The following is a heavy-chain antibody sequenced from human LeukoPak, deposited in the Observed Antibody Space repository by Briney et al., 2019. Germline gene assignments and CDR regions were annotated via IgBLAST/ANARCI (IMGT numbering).Heavy chain of an antibody. CDR3: ARRPTDPYYYYMDV. Sequence: GGSLRLSCAASGFTFSSYVMNWVRQAPGKGLEWVAVISYDGSNKYYADSVKGRFTISRDNSKNTLYLQMGSLRAEDMAVYYCARRPTDPYYYYMDVWGKGTTVTVSS. V-gene: IGHV3-30*14. CDR2: ISYDGSNK. J-gene: IGHJ6*03. CDR1: GFTFSSYV.